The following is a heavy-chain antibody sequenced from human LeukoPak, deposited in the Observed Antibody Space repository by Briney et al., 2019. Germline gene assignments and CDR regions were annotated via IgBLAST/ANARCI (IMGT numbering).Heavy chain of an antibody. V-gene: IGHV1-3*01. Sequence: ASVKVSCKASGYTFTSYAMHWVRQAPGQRLEWMGWINAGNGNTKYSQKFQGRVTITRDTSASTAYMELGSLRSEDTAVYYCATPRGAYSSGWYPLGYWGQGTLVTVSS. CDR2: INAGNGNT. CDR3: ATPRGAYSSGWYPLGY. CDR1: GYTFTSYA. J-gene: IGHJ4*02. D-gene: IGHD6-19*01.